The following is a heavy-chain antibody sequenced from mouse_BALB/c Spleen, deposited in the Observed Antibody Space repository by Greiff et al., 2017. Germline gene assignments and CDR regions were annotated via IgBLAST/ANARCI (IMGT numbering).Heavy chain of an antibody. CDR2: ISSGSSTI. CDR1: GFTFSSFG. Sequence: EVKLMESGGGLVQPGGSRKLSCAASGFTFSSFGMHWVRQAPEKGLEWVAYISSGSSTIYYADTVKGRFTISRDNPKNTLFLQMTSLRSEDTAMYYCARGNDYDVRYFDYWGQGTTLTVSS. V-gene: IGHV5-17*02. D-gene: IGHD2-4*01. CDR3: ARGNDYDVRYFDY. J-gene: IGHJ2*01.